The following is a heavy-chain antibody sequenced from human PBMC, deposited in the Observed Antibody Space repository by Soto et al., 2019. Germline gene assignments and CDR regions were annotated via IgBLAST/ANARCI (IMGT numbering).Heavy chain of an antibody. D-gene: IGHD3-10*01. V-gene: IGHV3-33*01. Sequence: QVQLVESGGGVVQPGRSLRLSCAASGFTFSSYGMHWVRQAPGKGLEWVAVIWYDGSNKYYADSVKGRFTISRDNSKNTLYLQMNSLRAEDTAVYYCASAHKVRGVSYYGMDVWGQGTTVTVSS. CDR3: ASAHKVRGVSYYGMDV. CDR2: IWYDGSNK. CDR1: GFTFSSYG. J-gene: IGHJ6*02.